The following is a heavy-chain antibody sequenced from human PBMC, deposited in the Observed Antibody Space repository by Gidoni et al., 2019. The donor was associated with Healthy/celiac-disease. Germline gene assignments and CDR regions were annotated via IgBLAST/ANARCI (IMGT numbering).Heavy chain of an antibody. V-gene: IGHV4-34*01. D-gene: IGHD6-19*01. J-gene: IGHJ5*02. CDR2: INHSGST. CDR3: ARGGLKTIAVAGHGGTKFDP. Sequence: QVQLQQWGAGLLQPSETLSLTCAVYGGSFSGYYWSWIRQPPGKGLEWIGEINHSGSTNYNPSLKSRVTISVDTSKNQFSLKLSSVTAADTAVYYCARGGLKTIAVAGHGGTKFDPWGQGTLVTVSS. CDR1: GGSFSGYY.